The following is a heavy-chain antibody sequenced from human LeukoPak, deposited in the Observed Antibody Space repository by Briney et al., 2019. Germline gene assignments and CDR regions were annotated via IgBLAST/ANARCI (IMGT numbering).Heavy chain of an antibody. D-gene: IGHD5-18*01. V-gene: IGHV5-51*01. CDR3: AKSGYSYGYGFDY. J-gene: IGHJ4*02. Sequence: GESLKISCKGSGYSVTSYWIDWVRQMPGKGLEWMGIIYPGDSDTRYSPSFQGQVTISADKSISTAYLQWSSLKASDTAMYYCAKSGYSYGYGFDYWGQGTLVTVSS. CDR2: IYPGDSDT. CDR1: GYSVTSYW.